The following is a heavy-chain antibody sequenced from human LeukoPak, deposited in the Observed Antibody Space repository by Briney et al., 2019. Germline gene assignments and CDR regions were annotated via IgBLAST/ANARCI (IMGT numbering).Heavy chain of an antibody. Sequence: GGSLRLSCAASGFTFSSYSMNWVRQAPGKGLEWVSYISSSSSTIYYADSVKGRFTISRDNAKNSLYLQMNSLRAEDTAVYYCARELLRPATVAATGDAFDIWGQGTMVSVSS. V-gene: IGHV3-48*01. CDR1: GFTFSSYS. D-gene: IGHD6-19*01. J-gene: IGHJ3*02. CDR2: ISSSSSTI. CDR3: ARELLRPATVAATGDAFDI.